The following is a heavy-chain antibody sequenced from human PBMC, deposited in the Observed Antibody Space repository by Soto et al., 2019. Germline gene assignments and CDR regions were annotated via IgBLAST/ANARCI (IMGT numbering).Heavy chain of an antibody. D-gene: IGHD2-15*01. V-gene: IGHV1-69*02. J-gene: IGHJ6*03. CDR1: GGTFSSYT. CDR3: ASDLYCSGGSCYSGRSYYYYTDV. CDR2: IIPILGIA. Sequence: ASVKVSCKASGGTFSSYTISWVRQAPGQGLEWMGRIIPILGIANYAQKFQGRVTITADKSTSTAYMELSSLRSEDTAVYYCASDLYCSGGSCYSGRSYYYYTDVWGKGTTVTVSS.